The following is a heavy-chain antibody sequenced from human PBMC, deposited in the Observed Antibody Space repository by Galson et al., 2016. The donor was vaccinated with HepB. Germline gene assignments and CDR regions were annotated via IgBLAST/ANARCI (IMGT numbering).Heavy chain of an antibody. CDR1: GFTFRNYG. Sequence: SLRLSCAASGFTFRNYGMTWVRQAPGKGLEVVSSISRSGDSTDYAYSVKGRFTISRDNSKNTLSLQMNSLTADDTAIYYCVQGGTAPAVWGKGTTVTVSS. D-gene: IGHD1-1*01. V-gene: IGHV3-23*01. CDR3: VQGGTAPAV. J-gene: IGHJ6*04. CDR2: ISRSGDST.